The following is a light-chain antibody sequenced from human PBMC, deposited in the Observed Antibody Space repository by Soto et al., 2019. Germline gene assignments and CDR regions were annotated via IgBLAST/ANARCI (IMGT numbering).Light chain of an antibody. V-gene: IGKV1-5*01. CDR3: QQYQSFWA. CDR2: DAS. CDR1: QSISSW. Sequence: DVQMTQSPSTLSASVGDRVTITCRASQSISSWLAWYQQKPGKAPRLLIYDASSLESGVPSRFSGSGSGTEFTLTISSLQPDDFATYYCQQYQSFWAFGQGTKADI. J-gene: IGKJ1*01.